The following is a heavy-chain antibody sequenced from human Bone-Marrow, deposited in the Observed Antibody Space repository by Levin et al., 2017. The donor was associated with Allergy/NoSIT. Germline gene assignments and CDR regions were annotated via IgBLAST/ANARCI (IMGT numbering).Heavy chain of an antibody. J-gene: IGHJ5*02. Sequence: PSQTLSLTCSVSGGSISSYYWSWIRQPPGKGLEWIGYIYYSGSTNYNPSLKSRVTISVDTSKNQFSLKLSSVTAADTAVYYCARDLGYCSSTSCEAWFDPWGQGTLVTVSS. V-gene: IGHV4-59*01. CDR1: GGSISSYY. CDR2: IYYSGST. D-gene: IGHD2-2*01. CDR3: ARDLGYCSSTSCEAWFDP.